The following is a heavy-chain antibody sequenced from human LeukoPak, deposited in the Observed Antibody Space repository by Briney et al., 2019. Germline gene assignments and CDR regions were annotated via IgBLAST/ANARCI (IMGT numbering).Heavy chain of an antibody. D-gene: IGHD3-10*01. Sequence: PGRSLRLSCAASGFTFSSYAIHWVRQAPGMGLEWVAFIRSDGSIKYYADSVKGRFTISRDNSKNTLYLQMNSLRADDTAVYFCAKDQPMVYFDYWGQGTLVTVSS. CDR3: AKDQPMVYFDY. V-gene: IGHV3-30*02. CDR2: IRSDGSIK. J-gene: IGHJ4*02. CDR1: GFTFSSYA.